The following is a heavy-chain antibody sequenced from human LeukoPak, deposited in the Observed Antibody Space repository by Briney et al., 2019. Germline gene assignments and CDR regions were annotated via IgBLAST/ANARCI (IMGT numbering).Heavy chain of an antibody. J-gene: IGHJ6*03. Sequence: SETLSLTCTVSGGSISTYYWSWIRQPPGKGLEWIGYIYYNGATDYNPSLKSRVTISVDTSKNEFSLKLSSVTAADTAVYYCASSPRVRGPKGYYYYMDVWGKGTTVTVSS. V-gene: IGHV4-59*08. CDR3: ASSPRVRGPKGYYYYMDV. D-gene: IGHD3-10*01. CDR2: IYYNGAT. CDR1: GGSISTYY.